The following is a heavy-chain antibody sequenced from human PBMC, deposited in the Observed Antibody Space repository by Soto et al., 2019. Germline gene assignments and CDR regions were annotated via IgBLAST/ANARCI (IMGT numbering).Heavy chain of an antibody. Sequence: GSLILSCAASGFIFRSYSMAWVRQAPGKGLEWLSYITSSSAYIYYADSVRGRFTISSDNAQNSVYMHVNNLSAEDTAVYYYTRDNPRKRLDHWGQGTLVTVSS. CDR1: GFIFRSYS. CDR3: TRDNPRKRLDH. V-gene: IGHV3-21*06. J-gene: IGHJ4*02. CDR2: ITSSSAYI.